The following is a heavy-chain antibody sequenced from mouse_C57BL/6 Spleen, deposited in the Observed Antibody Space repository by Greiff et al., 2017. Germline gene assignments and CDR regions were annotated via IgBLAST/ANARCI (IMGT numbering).Heavy chain of an antibody. V-gene: IGHV1-64*01. J-gene: IGHJ4*01. D-gene: IGHD4-1*02. CDR2: IHPNSGST. Sequence: QVQLKESGAELVKPGASVKLSCKASGYTFTSYWMHWVKQRPGQGLEWIGMIHPNSGSTNYNEKFKSKATLTVDKSSSTAYMQLSSLTSEDSAVYYCAREANWDYYAMDYWGQGTSVTVSS. CDR1: GYTFTSYW. CDR3: AREANWDYYAMDY.